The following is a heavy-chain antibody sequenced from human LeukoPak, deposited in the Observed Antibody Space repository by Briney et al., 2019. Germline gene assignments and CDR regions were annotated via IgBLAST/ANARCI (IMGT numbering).Heavy chain of an antibody. CDR2: IYSGGST. CDR1: GFTFSSYA. J-gene: IGHJ4*02. D-gene: IGHD6-13*01. Sequence: GGSLRLSCAASGFTFSSYAMSWVRQAPGKGLEWVSVIYSGGSTYYADSVKGRFTISRDNSKNTLYLQMNSLRAEDTAVYYCARVGTIAAAGFYWGQGTLVTVSS. CDR3: ARVGTIAAAGFY. V-gene: IGHV3-53*01.